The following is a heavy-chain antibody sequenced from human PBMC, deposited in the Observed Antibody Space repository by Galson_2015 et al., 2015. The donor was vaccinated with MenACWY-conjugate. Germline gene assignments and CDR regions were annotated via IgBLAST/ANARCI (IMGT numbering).Heavy chain of an antibody. Sequence: PELVKPTQTLTLTCTFSGFSLRTSTVAVGWIRQAPGKALERLGIIYWDSEKRCRPSLRRRVTNTKEPSEEQVVLTMTNMDPVYTATYYCAHSPREGYFDYCGQGNLFTVSS. J-gene: IGHJ4*02. CDR2: IYWDSEK. V-gene: IGHV2-5*02. CDR3: AHSPREGYFDY. CDR1: GFSLRTSTVA.